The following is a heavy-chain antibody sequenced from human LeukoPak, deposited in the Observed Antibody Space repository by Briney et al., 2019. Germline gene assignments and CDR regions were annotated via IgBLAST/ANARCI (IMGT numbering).Heavy chain of an antibody. Sequence: PGGSLRLSCAASGFTVSSNYMSWVRQAPGKGLEWVSVIYSGGSTYYADSVKGRFTISRDNSKNTLYLQMNSLRAEDTAVYYCARPLWESIAAAGTYFDYWGQGTLVTVSS. CDR2: IYSGGST. CDR3: ARPLWESIAAAGTYFDY. J-gene: IGHJ4*02. D-gene: IGHD6-13*01. V-gene: IGHV3-53*05. CDR1: GFTVSSNY.